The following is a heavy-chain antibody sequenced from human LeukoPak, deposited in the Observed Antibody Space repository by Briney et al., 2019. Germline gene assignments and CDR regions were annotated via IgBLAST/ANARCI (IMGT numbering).Heavy chain of an antibody. J-gene: IGHJ4*02. Sequence: GGSLRLSCAVSGITLSNYGMSWVRQAPGKGLEWVAGISDSGGRTNYADSVKGWFTISRDNPKNTLYLQMNSLRAEDAAVYFCAKRGVVIRVIPVGFHKEAYYFDSWGQGALVTVSS. CDR2: ISDSGGRT. V-gene: IGHV3-23*01. D-gene: IGHD3-22*01. CDR3: AKRGVVIRVIPVGFHKEAYYFDS. CDR1: GITLSNYG.